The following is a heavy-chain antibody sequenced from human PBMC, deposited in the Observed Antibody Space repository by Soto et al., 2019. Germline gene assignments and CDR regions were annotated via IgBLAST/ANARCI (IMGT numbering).Heavy chain of an antibody. Sequence: EEQLVESGGGLVKPGGSLRLSCAASGFTFSSYSMNWVRQAPGKGLEWVSSISSSSSYIYYADSVKGRFTISRDNAKNSLYLQMNSLRAEDTAVYYCARAPLYCSGGSCYSGLAFDIWGQGTMVTVSS. J-gene: IGHJ3*02. CDR2: ISSSSSYI. CDR3: ARAPLYCSGGSCYSGLAFDI. D-gene: IGHD2-15*01. CDR1: GFTFSSYS. V-gene: IGHV3-21*01.